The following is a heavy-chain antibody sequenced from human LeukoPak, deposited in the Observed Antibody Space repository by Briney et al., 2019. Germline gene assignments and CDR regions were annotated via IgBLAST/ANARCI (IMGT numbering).Heavy chain of an antibody. J-gene: IGHJ4*02. V-gene: IGHV1-69*04. Sequence: SLKVSCKASGVTFSSYAISWVRQAPGQGLEWMAMITPNLGIENYAQKFQGRVTIPADKSTSTAYMEMSSLRAEDTAVYYCASGGEILRGLFDSWGQGPLVTVSS. CDR2: ITPNLGIE. CDR1: GVTFSSYA. CDR3: ASGGEILRGLFDS. D-gene: IGHD1-26*01.